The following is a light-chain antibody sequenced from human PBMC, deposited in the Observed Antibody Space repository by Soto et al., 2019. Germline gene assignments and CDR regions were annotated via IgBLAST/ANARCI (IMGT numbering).Light chain of an antibody. CDR1: NSNIGSNA. CDR2: SNH. CDR3: ATWDDNLHGPV. J-gene: IGLJ3*02. Sequence: QSALTQPPSASGTPGQRVTISCSGSNSNIGSNALNWYRQLPGTAPKLLMFSNHLRPSGVPDRFSGSKSGTSASLAISGLQSEDEADYYCATWDDNLHGPVFGGGTKVTVL. V-gene: IGLV1-44*01.